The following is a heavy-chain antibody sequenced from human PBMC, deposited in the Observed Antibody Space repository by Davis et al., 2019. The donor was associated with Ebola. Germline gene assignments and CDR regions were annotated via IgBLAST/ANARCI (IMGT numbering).Heavy chain of an antibody. Sequence: GGSLRLSCAASGFTFSGSAMHWVRQASGKGLEWVGRIRNKANSYATAYAASVKGRFTISRDDSKNTLYLQMNSLKTEDTAVYYCTTRTYYYDSSGRKTDYWGQGTLVTVSS. D-gene: IGHD3-22*01. J-gene: IGHJ4*02. CDR3: TTRTYYYDSSGRKTDY. V-gene: IGHV3-73*01. CDR2: IRNKANSYAT. CDR1: GFTFSGSA.